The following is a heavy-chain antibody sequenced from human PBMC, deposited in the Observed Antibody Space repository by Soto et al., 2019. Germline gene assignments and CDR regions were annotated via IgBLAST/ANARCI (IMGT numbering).Heavy chain of an antibody. CDR2: ISSSSSYI. J-gene: IGHJ6*02. CDR1: GFTFSSYS. V-gene: IGHV3-21*01. CDR3: ARIDLSGYYGMDV. Sequence: EVQLVESGGGLVKPGGSLRLSCAASGFTFSSYSMNWVRQAPGKGLEWVSSISSSSSYIYYADSVKGRFTISRDNAKNSLYLQMNSLRAEDTAVYYCARIDLSGYYGMDVWGQGTTVTVSS.